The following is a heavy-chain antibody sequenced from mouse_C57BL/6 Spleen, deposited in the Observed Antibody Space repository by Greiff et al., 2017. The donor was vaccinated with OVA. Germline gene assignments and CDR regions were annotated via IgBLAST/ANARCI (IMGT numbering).Heavy chain of an antibody. Sequence: QVQLKQPGAELVKPGASVKMSCKASGYTFTSYWITWVKQRPGQGLEWIGDIYPGSGSTNYNEKFKSKATLTVDTSSSTAYMQLSSLTSEDSAVYYCARRGNSYSALDYWGQGTTLTVSS. CDR3: ARRGNSYSALDY. CDR1: GYTFTSYW. D-gene: IGHD1-1*01. V-gene: IGHV1-55*01. J-gene: IGHJ2*01. CDR2: IYPGSGST.